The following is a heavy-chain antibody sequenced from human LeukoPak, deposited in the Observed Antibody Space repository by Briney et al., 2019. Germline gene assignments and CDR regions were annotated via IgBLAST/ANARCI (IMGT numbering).Heavy chain of an antibody. V-gene: IGHV1-24*01. J-gene: IGHJ6*02. Sequence: ASVKVSCKVPGYTLTELSMHWVRQAPGKGLEWMGGFDPEDGETIYAQKFQGRVTMTRNTSISTAYMELSSLRSEDTAVYYCARGRDVVVVPAAMRASMDVWGQGTTVTVSS. CDR1: GYTLTELS. D-gene: IGHD2-2*01. CDR3: ARGRDVVVVPAAMRASMDV. CDR2: FDPEDGET.